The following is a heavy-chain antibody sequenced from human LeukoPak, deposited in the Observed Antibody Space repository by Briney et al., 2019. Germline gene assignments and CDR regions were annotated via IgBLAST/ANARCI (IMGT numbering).Heavy chain of an antibody. CDR1: GFTFSSYA. Sequence: GESLRLSCAAYGFTFSSYAMSWVRQAPGKGLEWVSAISGSGGSTYYADSVKGRFTISRDNSKNTLYLQMNSLRAEDTAVYYCAKTRGDDYGGNPLPFDYWGQGTLVTVSS. CDR2: ISGSGGST. J-gene: IGHJ4*02. V-gene: IGHV3-23*01. D-gene: IGHD4-23*01. CDR3: AKTRGDDYGGNPLPFDY.